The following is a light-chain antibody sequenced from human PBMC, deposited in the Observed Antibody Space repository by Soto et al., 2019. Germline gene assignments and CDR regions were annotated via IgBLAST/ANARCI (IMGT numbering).Light chain of an antibody. CDR1: QSIDRW. Sequence: DIQMTQSPSTLSASVGDRVTITCRASQSIDRWLAWYQQKPGKAPKLLIYWASSLESGVPSRVSGSGSGTEFTLTLSGLQHDCFATYFCDLYKNYMYNFAQGTKLEIK. J-gene: IGKJ2*01. V-gene: IGKV1-5*03. CDR2: WAS. CDR3: DLYKNYMYN.